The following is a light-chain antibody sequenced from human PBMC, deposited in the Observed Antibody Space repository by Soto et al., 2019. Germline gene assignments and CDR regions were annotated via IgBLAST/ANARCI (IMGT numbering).Light chain of an antibody. Sequence: QSALTQPASVSGSPGQSITISCTGSSGDFGGYNVVSWYQQFPGKAPKLIIYEASKRPSGISNRFSGSKSGYMASLTISGLQAEDEADYFCCSYGGSEFVLFGGGTKLTVL. CDR3: CSYGGSEFVL. CDR1: SGDFGGYNV. V-gene: IGLV2-23*01. CDR2: EAS. J-gene: IGLJ2*01.